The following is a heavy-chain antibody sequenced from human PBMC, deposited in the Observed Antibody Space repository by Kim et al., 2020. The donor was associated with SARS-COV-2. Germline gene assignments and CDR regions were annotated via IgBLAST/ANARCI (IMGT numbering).Heavy chain of an antibody. CDR1: TELS. CDR3: ATELIGYCTNGVCPSPMDV. CDR2: FDPEDGET. J-gene: IGHJ6*02. D-gene: IGHD2-8*01. Sequence: TELSMHWVRQAPGKGLEWMGGFDPEDGETIYAQKFQGRVTMTEDTSTDTAYMELSSLRSEDTAVYYCATELIGYCTNGVCPSPMDVWGQGTTVTV. V-gene: IGHV1-24*01.